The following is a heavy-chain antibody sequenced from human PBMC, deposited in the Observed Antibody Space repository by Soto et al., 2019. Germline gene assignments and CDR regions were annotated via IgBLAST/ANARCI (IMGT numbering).Heavy chain of an antibody. CDR1: GGSISSGGYY. Sequence: SETLSLTCTVSGGSISSGGYYWSWIRQHPGKGLEWIGYIYYSGSTYYNPSLKSRVTISVDTSKNQFSLKLSSVTAADTAVYYCARVIGATLYYFDYWGQGTLVTVSS. CDR2: IYYSGST. V-gene: IGHV4-31*03. J-gene: IGHJ4*02. D-gene: IGHD1-26*01. CDR3: ARVIGATLYYFDY.